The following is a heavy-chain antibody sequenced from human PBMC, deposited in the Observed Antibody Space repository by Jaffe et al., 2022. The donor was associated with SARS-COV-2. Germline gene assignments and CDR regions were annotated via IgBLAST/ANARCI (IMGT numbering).Heavy chain of an antibody. Sequence: QVQLVQSGAEVKKPGSSVKVSCKASGGTFSSYAISWVRQAPGQGLEWMGGIIPIFGTANYAQKFQGRVTITADESTSTAYMELSSLRSEDTAVYYCARERVQYSSPPTNYYGMDVWGQGTTVTVSS. J-gene: IGHJ6*02. D-gene: IGHD6-6*01. CDR3: ARERVQYSSPPTNYYGMDV. CDR1: GGTFSSYA. CDR2: IIPIFGTA. V-gene: IGHV1-69*01.